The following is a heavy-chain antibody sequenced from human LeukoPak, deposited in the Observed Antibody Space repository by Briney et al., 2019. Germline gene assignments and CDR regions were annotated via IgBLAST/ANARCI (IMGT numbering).Heavy chain of an antibody. V-gene: IGHV4-59*01. CDR1: GGSISSYY. D-gene: IGHD4-23*01. J-gene: IGHJ3*02. Sequence: SETLSLTCAVSGGSISSYYWSWIRQPPGKGLEWIGYIYYSGSTNCNPSVKSRVAMSVDTSKKQFSLKLSSLTAADTAVYYCARGGTAVIAPYAFDIWGQGTMVTVSS. CDR3: ARGGTAVIAPYAFDI. CDR2: IYYSGST.